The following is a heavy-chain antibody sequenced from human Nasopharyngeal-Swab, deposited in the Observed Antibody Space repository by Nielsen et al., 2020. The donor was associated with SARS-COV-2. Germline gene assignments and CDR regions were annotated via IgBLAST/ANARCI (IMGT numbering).Heavy chain of an antibody. CDR3: AHYSSGSLSSPRGRGYFDY. CDR1: GGSFSGYY. V-gene: IGHV4-34*01. Sequence: SETLSLTCAVYGGSFSGYYWSWIRQPPGKGLEWIGEINHSGSTNYNPSLKSRVTISVDTSKNQLSLKLSSVTATDTAVYYCAHYSSGSLSSPRGRGYFDYWGQGTLVTVSS. D-gene: IGHD1-26*01. J-gene: IGHJ4*02. CDR2: INHSGST.